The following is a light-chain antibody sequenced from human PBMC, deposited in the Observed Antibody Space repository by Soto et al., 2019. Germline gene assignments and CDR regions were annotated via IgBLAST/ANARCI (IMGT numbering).Light chain of an antibody. CDR3: QQFNNWPRT. J-gene: IGKJ1*01. CDR2: GAS. CDR1: QSVNNN. Sequence: EIVMKQSPATLSVSPGERATLSCRASQSVNNNLAWYQQKPGQAPRLLIYGASTRATGIPARFSGSGSGTEFTLTISSLQSEDFAVYYCQQFNNWPRTFGQGNKVEVK. V-gene: IGKV3-15*01.